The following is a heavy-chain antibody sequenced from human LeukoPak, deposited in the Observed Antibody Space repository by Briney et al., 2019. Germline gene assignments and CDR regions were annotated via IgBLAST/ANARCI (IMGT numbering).Heavy chain of an antibody. CDR2: ISYDGSNK. Sequence: GGSLRLSCAASGFTFSSYAMHWVRQPPGKGLEWVAVISYDGSNKYYVDSVKGRITISRDNAKNSLYLQMNSLRAEDTAVYYCARVPGYSSGWLLFDYWGQGTLVTVSS. J-gene: IGHJ4*02. V-gene: IGHV3-30-3*01. D-gene: IGHD6-19*01. CDR3: ARVPGYSSGWLLFDY. CDR1: GFTFSSYA.